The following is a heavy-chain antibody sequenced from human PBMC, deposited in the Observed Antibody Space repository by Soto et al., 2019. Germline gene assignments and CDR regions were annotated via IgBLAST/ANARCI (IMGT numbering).Heavy chain of an antibody. D-gene: IGHD4-4*01. CDR3: ASTVTTFGGEDYYYYGMDV. J-gene: IGHJ6*02. V-gene: IGHV1-69*01. CDR2: IIPIFGTA. CDR1: GGTFSSYA. Sequence: QVQLVQSGAEVKKPGSSVKVSCKASGGTFSSYAISWVRQAPGQGREWMGGIIPIFGTANYAQKFQGRVTITADESPSTAYMELSSLRSEDTAVYYCASTVTTFGGEDYYYYGMDVWGQGTTVTVSS.